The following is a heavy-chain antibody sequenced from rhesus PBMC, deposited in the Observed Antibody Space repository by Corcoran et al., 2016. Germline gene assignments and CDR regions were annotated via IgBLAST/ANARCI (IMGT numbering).Heavy chain of an antibody. J-gene: IGHJ6*01. CDR2: IYWNDNK. Sequence: QVTLKESGPALVKPTQTLTLTCALSGFSISTTGIGVGWTRQSPGKALEWLVNIYWNDNKAYNTSLKSRLTISRDTSKDQVVLIMTNMDPVDTATYFCARITVTTTYSLDSWGQGVVVTVSS. CDR3: ARITVTTTYSLDS. CDR1: GFSISTTGIG. V-gene: IGHV2-95*01. D-gene: IGHD4-29*01.